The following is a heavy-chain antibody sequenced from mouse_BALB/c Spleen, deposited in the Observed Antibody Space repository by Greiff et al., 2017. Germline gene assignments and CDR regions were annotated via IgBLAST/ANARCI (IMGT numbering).Heavy chain of an antibody. CDR2: IRLKSNNYAT. V-gene: IGHV6-6*02. CDR1: GFTFSNYW. Sequence: EVQLVESGGGLVQPGGSMKLSCVASGFTFSNYWMNWVRQSPEKGLEWVAEIRLKSNNYATHYAESVKGRFTISRDDSKSSVYLQMNNLRAEDTGIYYCTRYYAGAMDYWGQGTSVTVSS. J-gene: IGHJ4*01. CDR3: TRYYAGAMDY. D-gene: IGHD1-1*01.